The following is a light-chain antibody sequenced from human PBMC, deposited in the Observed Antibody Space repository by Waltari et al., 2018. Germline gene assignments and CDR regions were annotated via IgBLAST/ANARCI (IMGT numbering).Light chain of an antibody. CDR2: MAS. CDR3: QQYINYWT. J-gene: IGKJ1*01. Sequence: THSPSTLSAFVGDKVTITCRASQNLARLLAWYQQKPGKAPRLLIYMASNLESGVPSRFSGSGSGTEFTLTINSLQPDDFATYYCQQYINYWTFGQGTKVQ. V-gene: IGKV1-5*03. CDR1: QNLARL.